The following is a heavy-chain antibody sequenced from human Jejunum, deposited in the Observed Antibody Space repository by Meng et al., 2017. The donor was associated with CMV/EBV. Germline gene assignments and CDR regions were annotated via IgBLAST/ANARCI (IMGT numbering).Heavy chain of an antibody. CDR2: IYYSGST. D-gene: IGHD1-7*01. V-gene: IGHV4-59*01. CDR3: ARIGTTSRFGSFDI. J-gene: IGHJ3*02. Sequence: VSGGSLSSYYWSYIRQPPGKGLEWIAYIYYSGSTNCNPSLRSRVIISVDTSKNQFSLKLGSVTAADTAVYYCARIGTTSRFGSFDIWGQGTMVTVSS. CDR1: GGSLSSYY.